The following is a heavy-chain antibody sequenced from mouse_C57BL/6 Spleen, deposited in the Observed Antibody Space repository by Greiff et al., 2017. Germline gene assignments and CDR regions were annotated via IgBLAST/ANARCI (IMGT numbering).Heavy chain of an antibody. CDR2: IDPSDSYT. V-gene: IGHV1-59*01. J-gene: IGHJ4*01. Sequence: QVQLQQPGAELVRPGTSVKLSCKASGYTFTSYWMHWVKQRPGQGLEWIGVIDPSDSYTNYNQKFKGKATLTVDTSSSTAYMQLSSLTSEDSAVYDCARLDSNYGGYAMDYWGQGTSVTVSS. CDR3: ARLDSNYGGYAMDY. D-gene: IGHD2-5*01. CDR1: GYTFTSYW.